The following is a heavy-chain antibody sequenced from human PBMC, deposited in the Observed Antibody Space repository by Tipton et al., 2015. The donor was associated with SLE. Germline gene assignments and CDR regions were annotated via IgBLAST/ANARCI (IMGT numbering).Heavy chain of an antibody. D-gene: IGHD2/OR15-2a*01. Sequence: QSGPEVKKPGASVKVSCKPSGYTFTGHYIHWVRQAPGQGLEWMGWINPNSGGAEYARDFQGRVTMGWDTSISTAYMELSRLRSDDTAVYYCARYTSIVIGRSGDYWGQGTLVTVSS. CDR3: ARYTSIVIGRSGDY. CDR2: INPNSGGA. J-gene: IGHJ4*02. CDR1: GYTFTGHY. V-gene: IGHV1-2*02.